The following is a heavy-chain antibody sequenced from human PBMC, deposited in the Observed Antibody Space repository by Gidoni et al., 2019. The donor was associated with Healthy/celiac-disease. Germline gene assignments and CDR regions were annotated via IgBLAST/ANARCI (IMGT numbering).Heavy chain of an antibody. D-gene: IGHD3-16*01. CDR3: GRLRGPILPGSVDLQL. V-gene: IGHV4-4*02. CDR2: IYHSGST. Sequence: QVQLQESGPGLVKPSGTLSLTCAVSGGSISSSNWWSWVRHPPGKGLEWIGEIYHSGSTNYNPSPKSRVTKSGDKAKNQFSRKLSFVTAADTGVYYWGRLRGPILPGSVDLQLWGRCPLVTGSS. J-gene: IGHJ2*01. CDR1: GGSISSSNW.